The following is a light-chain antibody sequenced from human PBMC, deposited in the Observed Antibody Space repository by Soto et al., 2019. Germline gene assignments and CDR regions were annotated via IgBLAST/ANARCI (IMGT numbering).Light chain of an antibody. V-gene: IGKV3-20*01. CDR1: QSVSNRY. CDR2: GTS. Sequence: DIVLTQSPGSLSLSPGERVTLSYRASQSVSNRYLAWYQHRPGQAPRLLIRGTSSRASGVPDRFSASGAGTDFILTISRVEPEDFAIYYCQQYGSSITFGGGTKVEIK. J-gene: IGKJ4*01. CDR3: QQYGSSIT.